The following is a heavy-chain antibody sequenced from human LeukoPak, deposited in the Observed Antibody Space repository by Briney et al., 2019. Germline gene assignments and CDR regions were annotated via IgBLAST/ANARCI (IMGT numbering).Heavy chain of an antibody. J-gene: IGHJ5*02. CDR2: ISYYGSNK. Sequence: GCLRLSCAASGFTFSLYGMHGVRPAPGRGLECVGVISYYGSNKYYADSVKGRFTISRDNSKNTLYLKVNSLRAEETAGYYCAEGAYSSGSWGPNWFDPCGQGTLVTVSS. V-gene: IGHV3-30*18. CDR1: GFTFSLYG. D-gene: IGHD6-19*01. CDR3: AEGAYSSGSWGPNWFDP.